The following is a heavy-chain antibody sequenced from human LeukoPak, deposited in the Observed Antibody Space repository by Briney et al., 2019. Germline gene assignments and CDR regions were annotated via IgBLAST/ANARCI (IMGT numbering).Heavy chain of an antibody. J-gene: IGHJ6*02. CDR3: ARGLVVVAARAFYYYYGMDV. D-gene: IGHD2-15*01. CDR1: GYTFTSYG. CDR2: IIPIFGTA. V-gene: IGHV1-69*13. Sequence: SVKVSCKASGYTFTSYGISWVRQAPGQGLEWMGGIIPIFGTANYAQKFQGRVTITADESTSTAYMELSSLRSEDTAVYYCARGLVVVAARAFYYYYGMDVWGQGTTVTVSS.